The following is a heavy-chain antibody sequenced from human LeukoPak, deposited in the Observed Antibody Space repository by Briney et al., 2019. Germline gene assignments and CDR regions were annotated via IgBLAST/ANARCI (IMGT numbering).Heavy chain of an antibody. CDR3: AREFATSARFDP. V-gene: IGHV1-58*02. CDR1: GFTFTSSA. D-gene: IGHD5-12*01. CDR2: IVVGSGNT. Sequence: EASVKVSCKASGFTFTSSAMQWVRQARGQRLEWIGWIVVGSGNTNYAQKFQERVTITRDMSTSTAYMELSSLRSEDTAVYYCAREFATSARFDPWGQGTLVTVSS. J-gene: IGHJ5*02.